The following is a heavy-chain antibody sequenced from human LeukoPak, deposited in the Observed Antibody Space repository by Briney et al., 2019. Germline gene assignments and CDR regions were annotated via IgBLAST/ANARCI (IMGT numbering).Heavy chain of an antibody. CDR2: IYSGGST. Sequence: GGSLRLSCAASGFTVSSNYMSWVRQAPGKGLEWVSVIYSGGSTYYADSVKGRFTISRDNSKNTLYLQMNSLRAEDTAVYYCARDRPGYSSGWYSDYWGQGTRVTVSS. J-gene: IGHJ4*02. CDR3: ARDRPGYSSGWYSDY. V-gene: IGHV3-53*01. D-gene: IGHD6-19*01. CDR1: GFTVSSNY.